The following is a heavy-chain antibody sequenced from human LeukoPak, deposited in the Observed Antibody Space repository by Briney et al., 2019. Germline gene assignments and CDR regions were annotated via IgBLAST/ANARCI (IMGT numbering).Heavy chain of an antibody. D-gene: IGHD3-16*02. CDR3: ASTYYDYVWGSYRGYYFDY. Sequence: PSQTLSLTCNVSGGSIGSSGYYWTWIRQHPGKGLEWIGYIYYSGSTNYNPSLKSRVTISVDTSKNQFSLKLSSVTAADTAVYYCASTYYDYVWGSYRGYYFDYWGQGTLVTVSS. CDR1: GGSIGSSGYY. V-gene: IGHV4-61*08. CDR2: IYYSGST. J-gene: IGHJ4*02.